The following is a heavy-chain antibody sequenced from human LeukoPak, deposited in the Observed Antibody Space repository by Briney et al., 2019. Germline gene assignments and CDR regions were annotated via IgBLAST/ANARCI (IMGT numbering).Heavy chain of an antibody. CDR2: ISWNSGSI. CDR1: GFTFDDYA. J-gene: IGHJ4*02. CDR3: AKVTSLGGHLSDYFDY. D-gene: IGHD3-16*01. V-gene: IGHV3-9*03. Sequence: PGGSLRLSCAASGFTFDDYAMHWVRQAPGKGLEWVSGISWNSGSIGYADSVKGRFTISRDNAKNSLYLQMNSLRAEDMALYYCAKVTSLGGHLSDYFDYWGQGTLVTVSS.